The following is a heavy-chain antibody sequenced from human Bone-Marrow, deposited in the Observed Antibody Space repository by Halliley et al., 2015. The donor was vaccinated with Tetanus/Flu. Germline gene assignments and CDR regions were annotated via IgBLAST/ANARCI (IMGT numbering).Heavy chain of an antibody. CDR3: TRDVPNSRFDP. V-gene: IGHV3-74*01. CDR2: IDPDGSRT. D-gene: IGHD2-8*01. Sequence: LVWVSQIDPDGSRTTYADSVKGRFSISRDNTKNTLYLQMTSLRAEDTAVYYCTRDVPNSRFDPWGQGTLVTVSS. J-gene: IGHJ5*02.